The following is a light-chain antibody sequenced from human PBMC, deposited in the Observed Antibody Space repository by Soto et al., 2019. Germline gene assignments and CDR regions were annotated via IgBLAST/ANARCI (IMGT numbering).Light chain of an antibody. J-gene: IGKJ1*01. Sequence: DIQMTQSPSPLSASVGDRVTITCRARHSISSWLAWYQQKPGKAPKLLIYKASSLESGVPSRFSGSGTGTEFTLTISSLQPDDFATYYCQQYNSYPWTFGQGTKVEIK. V-gene: IGKV1-5*03. CDR2: KAS. CDR1: HSISSW. CDR3: QQYNSYPWT.